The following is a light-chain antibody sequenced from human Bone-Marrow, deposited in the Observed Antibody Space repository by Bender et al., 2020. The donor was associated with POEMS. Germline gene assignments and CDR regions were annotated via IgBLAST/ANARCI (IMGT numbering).Light chain of an antibody. CDR2: DVS. J-gene: IGLJ3*02. V-gene: IGLV2-14*02. CDR1: SSDVGNYNV. CDR3: NSHTSSDTWV. Sequence: QSALTQPASVSGSPGQSITISCTGTSSDVGNYNVVSWYQQHPGKAPKVMIYDVSNRPSGVSNRFSGSKSGNTASLTISGLQAEDEADYYCNSHTSSDTWVFGGGTKLTVL.